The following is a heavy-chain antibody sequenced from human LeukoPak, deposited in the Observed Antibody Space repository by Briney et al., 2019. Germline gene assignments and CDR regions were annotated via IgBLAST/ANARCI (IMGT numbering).Heavy chain of an antibody. CDR3: AKESSVVVPAAKRGDFDY. CDR1: GSTFSSYA. Sequence: PGVSLRLSCAASGSTFSSYAMSWVRQAPGKGLEWVSAISGSGGSTYYADSVKGRFTISRDNSKNTLYLQMNSLRAEDTAVYYCAKESSVVVPAAKRGDFDYWGQGTLVTVSS. J-gene: IGHJ4*02. V-gene: IGHV3-23*01. D-gene: IGHD2-2*01. CDR2: ISGSGGST.